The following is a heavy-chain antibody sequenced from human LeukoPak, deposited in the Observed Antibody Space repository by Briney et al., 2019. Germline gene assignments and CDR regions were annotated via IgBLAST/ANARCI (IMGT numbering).Heavy chain of an antibody. J-gene: IGHJ4*02. CDR1: GFTLSSYW. CDR2: INPDGSRT. V-gene: IGHV3-74*01. CDR3: TRSPSLGGNYWGFDY. Sequence: PGGSLRLSCAASGFTLSSYWIHWVRQAPGEGLVWVSRINPDGSRTDYADSVKGRFTISRDNTKNTVDLQMNSLRAEDTAVYYCTRSPSLGGNYWGFDYWGQGTLVTVSS. D-gene: IGHD1-26*01.